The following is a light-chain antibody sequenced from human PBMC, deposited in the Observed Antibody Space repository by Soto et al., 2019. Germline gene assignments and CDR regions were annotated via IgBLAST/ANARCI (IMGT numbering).Light chain of an antibody. Sequence: EIVMTQSPATLSGSPGERATLSCRASQSVDSKLAWYQQKPGQPPRLLIYGASTRATGVPARFSGSGSGTEFALTISSLQSEDSAVYFCHQYSNWPPWTFGQGTKVEVK. J-gene: IGKJ1*01. CDR3: HQYSNWPPWT. V-gene: IGKV3-15*01. CDR1: QSVDSK. CDR2: GAS.